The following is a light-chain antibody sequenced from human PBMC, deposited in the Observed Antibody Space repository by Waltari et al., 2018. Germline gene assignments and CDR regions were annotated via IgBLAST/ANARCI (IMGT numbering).Light chain of an antibody. V-gene: IGLV1-40*01. CDR1: SSNIGAGYD. Sequence: QSVLTQPPSVSGAPGQRVTIPCPGSSSNIGAGYDVHWYPQLPGTAPKLLIYGNSNRPSGVPDRFSGSKSGTSASLAITGLQAEDEADYYCQSYDSSLSAFYVFGTGTKVTVL. CDR3: QSYDSSLSAFYV. CDR2: GNS. J-gene: IGLJ1*01.